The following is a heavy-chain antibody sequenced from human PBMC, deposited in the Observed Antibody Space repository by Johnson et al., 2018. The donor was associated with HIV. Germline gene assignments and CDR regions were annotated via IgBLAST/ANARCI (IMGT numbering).Heavy chain of an antibody. V-gene: IGHV3-30-3*01. CDR2: VSYDGRNQ. CDR1: GFSFSSYA. J-gene: IGHJ3*02. Sequence: QVQLVESGGGVVQPGRSLRLSCAASGFSFSSYAMHWVRQAPGKGLEWVALVSYDGRNQYHADSVKGRFTISRDNSKNTLYLQMNSLRAEDTAVYYCARSHGSSGRGAFDIWGQGTMVTVSS. D-gene: IGHD6-19*01. CDR3: ARSHGSSGRGAFDI.